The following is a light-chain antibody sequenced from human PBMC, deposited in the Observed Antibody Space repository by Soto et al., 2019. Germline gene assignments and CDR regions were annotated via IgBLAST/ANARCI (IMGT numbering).Light chain of an antibody. V-gene: IGKV1-39*01. CDR1: QSISRY. CDR2: AAS. J-gene: IGKJ2*01. Sequence: DIQMTQSPSSLSASVGDRVTITCRASQSISRYLNWYQQKPGKAPKLLIYAASSLQSGVPSRFSGSGSVTDFTLAMSSLPPEAFATYYCQQSYSTPGGYTFGQGTKLEIK. CDR3: QQSYSTPGGYT.